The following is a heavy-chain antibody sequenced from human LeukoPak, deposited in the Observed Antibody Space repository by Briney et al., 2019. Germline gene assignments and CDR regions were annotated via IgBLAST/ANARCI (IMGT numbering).Heavy chain of an antibody. CDR1: GFTFSRYQ. V-gene: IGHV3-7*01. CDR2: VEQDGDKK. J-gene: IGHJ4*02. CDR3: VRDWGGIEAAGDY. D-gene: IGHD6-13*01. Sequence: GGSLRLSCAASGFTFSRYQMTWGRQAPGEGLEWVAKVEQDGDKKYYVDSVEGRFTISRDNAKNSLYLEMNSLRVEDTAVYFCVRDWGGIEAAGDYWGRGTLVTVSS.